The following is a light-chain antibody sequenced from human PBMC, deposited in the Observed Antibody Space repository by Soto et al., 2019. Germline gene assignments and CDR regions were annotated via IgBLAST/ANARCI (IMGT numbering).Light chain of an antibody. V-gene: IGLV1-51*02. CDR1: SSNIGNNY. CDR2: ESN. Sequence: QSVLTQPPSVSAAPGQKVTISCSGSSSNIGNNYVSWFQQLPGTAPKLLIYESNKRPSGIPDRFSGSKSGTSATLDITGLQTGDEADYYCGTWDTSLSAYVFGTGTKVTVL. CDR3: GTWDTSLSAYV. J-gene: IGLJ1*01.